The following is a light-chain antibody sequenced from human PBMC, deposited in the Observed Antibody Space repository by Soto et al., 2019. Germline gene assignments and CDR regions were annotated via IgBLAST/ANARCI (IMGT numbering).Light chain of an antibody. V-gene: IGKV3-15*01. CDR1: QSVTDN. CDR3: QQYNNWPNT. CDR2: AAS. Sequence: ERVMTQSPATLSVSLGERATLTCRASQSVTDNLAWYQHKPGQAPRLLIYAASNRAAGIPARFSGSGSETEFTLTIRSLQSEDFAVYYCQQYNNWPNTFGGGTRVE. J-gene: IGKJ4*01.